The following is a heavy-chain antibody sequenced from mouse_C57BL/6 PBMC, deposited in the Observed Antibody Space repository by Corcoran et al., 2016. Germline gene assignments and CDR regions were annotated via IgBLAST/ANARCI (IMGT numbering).Heavy chain of an antibody. CDR2: IYPGDGDT. J-gene: IGHJ2*01. CDR3: ARRTAQALYYFDY. Sequence: QVQLQQSGAELVKPGASVKISCKASGYAFSSYWMNWVKQRPGKGLEWIGQIYPGDGDTNYNGKFKGKATLTADKSSSTAYMQLSSLTSEDSAVYFCARRTAQALYYFDYWGQGTTLIVSS. D-gene: IGHD3-2*02. V-gene: IGHV1-80*01. CDR1: GYAFSSYW.